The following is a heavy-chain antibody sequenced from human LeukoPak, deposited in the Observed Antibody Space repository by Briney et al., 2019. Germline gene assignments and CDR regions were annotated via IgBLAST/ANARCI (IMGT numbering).Heavy chain of an antibody. CDR2: IYYSGST. V-gene: IGHV4-59*01. D-gene: IGHD6-19*01. Sequence: SETLSLTCTVSGGSISSYYWSWIRQPPGKGLEWIGYIYYSGSTNYSPSLKSRVTISVDTSKNQFSLKLSSVTAADTAVYYCARDSLAVPYRGAFDIWGQGTMVTVSS. CDR1: GGSISSYY. CDR3: ARDSLAVPYRGAFDI. J-gene: IGHJ3*02.